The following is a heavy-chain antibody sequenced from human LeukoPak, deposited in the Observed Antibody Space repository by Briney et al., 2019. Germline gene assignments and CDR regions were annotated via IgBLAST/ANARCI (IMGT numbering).Heavy chain of an antibody. Sequence: GGSLRLSCAASGFTFSSYWMSWVRQAPGKGLEWVSVIYSGGSTYYADSVKGRSTISRDNSKNTLYLQMNSLRAEDTAVYYCARESLVGAGTETLLVDAFDIWGQGTMVTVSS. CDR2: IYSGGST. V-gene: IGHV3-66*01. CDR1: GFTFSSYW. D-gene: IGHD6-19*01. CDR3: ARESLVGAGTETLLVDAFDI. J-gene: IGHJ3*02.